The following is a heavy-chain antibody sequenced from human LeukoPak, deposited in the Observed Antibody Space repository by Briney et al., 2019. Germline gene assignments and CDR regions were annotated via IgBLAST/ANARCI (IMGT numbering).Heavy chain of an antibody. D-gene: IGHD1-26*01. CDR1: GFTFSSYG. CDR3: AKFGVGATTSYSFDY. V-gene: IGHV3-30*02. CDR2: IRYDGSNK. J-gene: IGHJ4*02. Sequence: GGSLRLSCAASGFTFSSYGMHWVRQAPGKGLEWVAFIRYDGSNKYYADSVKGRFTSSRDNSKTTLYLQMNSLRAEDTAVYYCAKFGVGATTSYSFDYWGQGTLVTVSS.